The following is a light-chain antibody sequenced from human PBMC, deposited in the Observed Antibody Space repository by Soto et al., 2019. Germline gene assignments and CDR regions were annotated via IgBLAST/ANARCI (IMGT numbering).Light chain of an antibody. V-gene: IGLV3-21*02. CDR1: KIGSKS. CDR3: QVWDSSSDHPGVV. Sequence: SYELTQPPSVSVAPGQTARITCGGNKIGSKSGHWYQQKPGQAPVLVVYDDSDRPSGIPERFSGSNSGNTATLTISRVEAGDEADYYCQVWDSSSDHPGVVFGGGTKLTVL. J-gene: IGLJ2*01. CDR2: DDS.